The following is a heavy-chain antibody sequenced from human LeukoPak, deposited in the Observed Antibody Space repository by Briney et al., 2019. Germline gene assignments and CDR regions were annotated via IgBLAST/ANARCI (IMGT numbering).Heavy chain of an antibody. D-gene: IGHD3-10*01. V-gene: IGHV1-18*01. CDR3: ATDLMITMVRGVILDY. J-gene: IGHJ4*02. Sequence: GASVKVSCKASGYTFTSYGISWVRQAPGQGLEWMGWISAYNGNTNYAQKLQGRVTMTTDTSTSTAYMELRSLRSDDTAVYYCATDLMITMVRGVILDYWGQGTLVTVSS. CDR1: GYTFTSYG. CDR2: ISAYNGNT.